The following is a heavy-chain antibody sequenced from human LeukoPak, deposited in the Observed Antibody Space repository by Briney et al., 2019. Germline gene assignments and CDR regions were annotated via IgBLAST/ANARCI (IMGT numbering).Heavy chain of an antibody. CDR1: GDSIRGISYY. V-gene: IGHV4-39*01. CDR2: IYYSGSS. J-gene: IGHJ4*02. Sequence: SETLSLTCSVSGDSIRGISYYWGWIRQPPGKGLEWIGKIYYSGSSYNNPSLESRVVISLGTSRNQFSLKLTSVTATDTAVYYCARQGAVGATGFDFWGQGILVTVSS. D-gene: IGHD1-26*01. CDR3: ARQGAVGATGFDF.